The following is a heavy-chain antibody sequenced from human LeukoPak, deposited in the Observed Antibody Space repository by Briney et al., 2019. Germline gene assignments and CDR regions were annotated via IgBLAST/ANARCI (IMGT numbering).Heavy chain of an antibody. CDR3: ARDLPLTGLYDY. V-gene: IGHV1-2*02. CDR1: GYTFTGYY. Sequence: ASVKVSCKASGYTFTGYYMHWVRQASGQGLEWMGWINPNSGGTNYAQKFQGRVTMTRDTSISTAYMELSRLRSDDTAVYYCARDLPLTGLYDYWGQGTLVTVSS. D-gene: IGHD3-9*01. CDR2: INPNSGGT. J-gene: IGHJ4*02.